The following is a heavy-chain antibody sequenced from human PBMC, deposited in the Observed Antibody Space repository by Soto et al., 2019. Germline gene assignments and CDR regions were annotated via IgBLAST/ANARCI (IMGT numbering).Heavy chain of an antibody. CDR3: ERHCRGDWFDP. CDR2: IYPGDSDT. CDR1: GYSFDSYC. Sequence: GEFLRLSCKGSGYSFDSYCIGWVRQMPGKGLEWVWIIYPGDSDTSYSPSFQGQVAISADKAISTAYLQWSSLKASDTAMYYCERHCRGDWFDPWGQGTLVTVSS. J-gene: IGHJ5*02. V-gene: IGHV5-51*01.